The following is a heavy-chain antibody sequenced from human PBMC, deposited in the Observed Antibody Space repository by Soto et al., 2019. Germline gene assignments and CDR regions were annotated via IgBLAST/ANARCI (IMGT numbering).Heavy chain of an antibody. D-gene: IGHD3-3*01. CDR2: ISAYNGNT. V-gene: IGHV1-18*01. CDR3: ARVWKYYDFWSGYYTGGPFDI. Sequence: ASVKVSCKASGYTFTSYGISWVRQAPGQRLEWMGWISAYNGNTNYAQKLQGRVTMTTDTSTSTAYMELRSLRSDDTAVYYCARVWKYYDFWSGYYTGGPFDIWGQGTMVTVSS. J-gene: IGHJ3*02. CDR1: GYTFTSYG.